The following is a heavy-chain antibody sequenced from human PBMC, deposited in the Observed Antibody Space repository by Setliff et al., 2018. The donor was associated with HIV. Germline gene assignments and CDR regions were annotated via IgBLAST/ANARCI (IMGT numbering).Heavy chain of an antibody. CDR1: GYTFTSHT. J-gene: IGHJ4*02. CDR3: ARLHNGGRYGDYFDY. V-gene: IGHV1-3*04. D-gene: IGHD1-26*01. CDR2: INTGNGNT. Sequence: ASVKVSCKASGYTFTSHTIHWVRQAPGQGLEWMGWINTGNGNTKYSQKFQGRVTITRDTSASTAYMELSSLRSEDTAVYYCARLHNGGRYGDYFDYWGQGTLVTVS.